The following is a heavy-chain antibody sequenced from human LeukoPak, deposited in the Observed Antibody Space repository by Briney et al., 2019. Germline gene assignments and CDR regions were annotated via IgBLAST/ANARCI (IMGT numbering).Heavy chain of an antibody. CDR3: ARDLLNDYVDY. Sequence: PSQTPSLTCTVSGGSISSGDYYWSWIRQPPGKGLEWIGYIYYSGSTYYNPSLKSRVTISVDTSKNQFSLKLSSVTAADTAVYYCARDLLNDYVDYWGQGTLVTVSS. CDR2: IYYSGST. CDR1: GGSISSGDYY. J-gene: IGHJ4*02. V-gene: IGHV4-30-4*01.